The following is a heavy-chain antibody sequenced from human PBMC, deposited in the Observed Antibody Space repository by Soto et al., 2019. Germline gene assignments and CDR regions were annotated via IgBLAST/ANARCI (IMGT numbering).Heavy chain of an antibody. D-gene: IGHD5-18*01. CDR1: GGSISSYY. CDR2: IYYSGST. Sequence: QVQLQESGPGLVKPSETLSLTCTVSGGSISSYYWSWIRQPPGQGLEWIGYIYYSGSTNYNPSLKSRVTISVDTSKNQFSLKLSSVTAADTAVYYCARPADTAMVTPFDYWGQGTLVTVSS. J-gene: IGHJ4*02. V-gene: IGHV4-59*08. CDR3: ARPADTAMVTPFDY.